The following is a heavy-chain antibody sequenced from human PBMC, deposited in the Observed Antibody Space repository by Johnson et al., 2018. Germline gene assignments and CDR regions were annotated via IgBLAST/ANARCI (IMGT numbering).Heavy chain of an antibody. Sequence: VQLVESGGGLVQPGRSLRLSCTASGFTFGDYAMSWFRQAPGKGLEWVGFIRSKAYGGTTEYAASVKGRFTISRDDSNSIAYLQMNSLRAEDTAVYYCARVQGGPDAFDIWGQGTMVTVSS. CDR1: GFTFGDYA. D-gene: IGHD3-16*01. CDR2: IRSKAYGGTT. V-gene: IGHV3-49*03. CDR3: ARVQGGPDAFDI. J-gene: IGHJ3*02.